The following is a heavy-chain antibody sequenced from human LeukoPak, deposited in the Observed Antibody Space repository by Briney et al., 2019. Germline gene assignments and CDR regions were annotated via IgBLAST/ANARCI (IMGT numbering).Heavy chain of an antibody. J-gene: IGHJ4*02. Sequence: GGSLRLSCAASGFTFSSYSMNWVPQAPGKGLEWASSISSDTSYIYCADSVKGRFTISRDNAKNSLYLQMNSLRAEDTAVYYCARDRHSSGCLDYWGQGTLVTVSS. CDR2: ISSDTSYI. D-gene: IGHD3-22*01. CDR3: ARDRHSSGCLDY. V-gene: IGHV3-21*06. CDR1: GFTFSSYS.